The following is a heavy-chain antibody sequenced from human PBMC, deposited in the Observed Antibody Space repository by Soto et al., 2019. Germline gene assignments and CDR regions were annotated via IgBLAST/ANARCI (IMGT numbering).Heavy chain of an antibody. CDR2: IYYSGST. D-gene: IGHD1-26*01. CDR1: GGSITSFY. V-gene: IGHV4-59*08. CDR3: ARHSGSYFRDY. J-gene: IGHJ4*02. Sequence: SETLSLTCTVSGGSITSFYWSWIRQPPGKGLEWIGHIYYSGSTNYNPSLKSRVTISVDKSKNQFSLNLNSVTAADTAVYYCARHSGSYFRDYWGQGTLVTVSS.